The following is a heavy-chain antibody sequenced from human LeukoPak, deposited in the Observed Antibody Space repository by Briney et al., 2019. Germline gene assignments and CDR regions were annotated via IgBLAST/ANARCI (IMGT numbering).Heavy chain of an antibody. Sequence: SSETLSLTCAVYGGSFSGYYWSWIRQPPGKGLEWIGEINHSGSTNYNPSLKSRVTISVDTSKSQFSLKLSSVTAADTAVYYCASPNSSSWYLGYWGQGTLVTVSS. CDR3: ASPNSSSWYLGY. D-gene: IGHD6-13*01. V-gene: IGHV4-34*01. CDR1: GGSFSGYY. CDR2: INHSGST. J-gene: IGHJ4*02.